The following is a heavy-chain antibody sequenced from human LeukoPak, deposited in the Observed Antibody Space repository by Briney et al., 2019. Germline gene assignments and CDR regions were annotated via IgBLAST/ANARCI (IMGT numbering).Heavy chain of an antibody. D-gene: IGHD4-17*01. V-gene: IGHV1-2*06. Sequence: ASVKVSCKASGYTLTGYYMHWVRQAPGQGLEWMGRINPNSGGTNYAQKFQGRVTMTRDTSISTAYMELSRLRSDDTAVYYCALGTTVTYDAFDIWGQRTMVTVSS. CDR2: INPNSGGT. CDR3: ALGTTVTYDAFDI. CDR1: GYTLTGYY. J-gene: IGHJ3*02.